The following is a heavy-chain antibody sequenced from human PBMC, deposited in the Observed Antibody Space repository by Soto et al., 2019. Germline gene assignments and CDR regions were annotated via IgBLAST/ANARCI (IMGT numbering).Heavy chain of an antibody. Sequence: ASVKVSCKASGGTFSSYAISWVRQAPGQGLEWMGGIIPIFGTANYAQKFQGRVTITADESTSTAYMELSSLRSEDTAVYYCARVAYSSSWVLGYYGMDVWGQGTTVTVSS. D-gene: IGHD6-13*01. CDR3: ARVAYSSSWVLGYYGMDV. V-gene: IGHV1-69*13. CDR1: GGTFSSYA. J-gene: IGHJ6*02. CDR2: IIPIFGTA.